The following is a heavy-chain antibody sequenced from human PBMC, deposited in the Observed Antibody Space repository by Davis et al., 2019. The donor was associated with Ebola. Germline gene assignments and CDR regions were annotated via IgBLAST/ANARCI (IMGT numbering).Heavy chain of an antibody. Sequence: SVKVSCKASGGTFSSYAISWVRQAPGQGLEWMGRIIPILGIANYAQKFQGRVTITADKSTSTAYMELSSLRSEDTAVYYCARGVEMATITPIYYYGMDVWGQGTTVTVSS. V-gene: IGHV1-69*04. CDR1: GGTFSSYA. CDR3: ARGVEMATITPIYYYGMDV. J-gene: IGHJ6*02. CDR2: IIPILGIA. D-gene: IGHD5-24*01.